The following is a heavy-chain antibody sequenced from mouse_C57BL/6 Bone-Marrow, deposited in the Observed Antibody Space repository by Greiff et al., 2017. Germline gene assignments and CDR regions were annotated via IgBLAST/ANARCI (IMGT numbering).Heavy chain of an antibody. J-gene: IGHJ2*01. Sequence: QVQLQQPGAELVKPGASVKMSCKASGYTFTSYWITWVKQRPGQGLEWIGDIYPTSGRTNYNEKFKSKAILTVDTSSNTAYMQLSSLTSEDSAVFCGARSGPLGLSFGYWGQGTTLTVSS. CDR1: GYTFTSYW. V-gene: IGHV1-55*01. CDR3: ARSGPLGLSFGY. CDR2: IYPTSGRT. D-gene: IGHD4-1*01.